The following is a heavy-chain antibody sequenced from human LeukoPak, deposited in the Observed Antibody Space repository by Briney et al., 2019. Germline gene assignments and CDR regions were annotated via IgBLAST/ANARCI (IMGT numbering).Heavy chain of an antibody. CDR3: ARVSGSYGNWYFDL. J-gene: IGHJ2*01. CDR2: IKQDGSEK. CDR1: GFTFSSYW. D-gene: IGHD1-26*01. V-gene: IGHV3-7*01. Sequence: GGSLRLSCAASGFTFSSYWMSWVRQAPGKGLEWVANIKQDGSEKYYVDSVKGRFTISRGNAKNSLYLQMNSLRAEDTAVYYCARVSGSYGNWYFDLWGRGTLVTVSS.